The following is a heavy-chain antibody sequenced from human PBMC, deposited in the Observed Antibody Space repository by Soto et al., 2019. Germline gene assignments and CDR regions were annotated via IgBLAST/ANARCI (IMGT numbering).Heavy chain of an antibody. CDR3: ARALPHILTGYYRSPRLNWFDP. Sequence: GVSLRLSCAASGFTVSSNYMSWVRQAPGKGLEWVSVIYSGGSTYYADSVKGRFTISRDNSKNTLYLQMNSLRAADTAVYYCARALPHILTGYYRSPRLNWFDPWGQGTLVTVSS. J-gene: IGHJ5*02. D-gene: IGHD3-9*01. CDR2: IYSGGST. V-gene: IGHV3-66*01. CDR1: GFTVSSNY.